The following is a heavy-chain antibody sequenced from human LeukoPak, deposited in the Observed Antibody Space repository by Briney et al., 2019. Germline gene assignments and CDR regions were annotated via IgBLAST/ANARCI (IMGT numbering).Heavy chain of an antibody. J-gene: IGHJ4*02. D-gene: IGHD6-19*01. CDR2: ISSSSSYI. V-gene: IGHV3-21*01. Sequence: PGGSLRLSCAASGFTFSSYSMNWVRQAPGKGLEWVSSISSSSSYIYYADSVKGRFTISRDNAKNSLYLQMNSLRAEDTAMFYCARGHSSGWYGDYWGQGTLVTVSS. CDR3: ARGHSSGWYGDY. CDR1: GFTFSSYS.